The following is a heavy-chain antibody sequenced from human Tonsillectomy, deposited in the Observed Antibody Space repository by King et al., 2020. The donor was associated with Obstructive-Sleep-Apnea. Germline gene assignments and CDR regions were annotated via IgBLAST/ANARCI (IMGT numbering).Heavy chain of an antibody. V-gene: IGHV5-51*01. CDR3: AGFPRTGYNSGWYYYDF. CDR1: GYSFTSFW. Sequence: EVQLVESGAEVKQPGESLKISCKGSGYSFTSFWIAWVRQMPGKGLEWMGIIYPGDSDTRYSPSFQGQVTISADKSISTAYVQWSSLRASDTAMYYCAGFPRTGYNSGWYYYDFWGQGTLVTVSS. J-gene: IGHJ4*02. D-gene: IGHD6-19*01. CDR2: IYPGDSDT.